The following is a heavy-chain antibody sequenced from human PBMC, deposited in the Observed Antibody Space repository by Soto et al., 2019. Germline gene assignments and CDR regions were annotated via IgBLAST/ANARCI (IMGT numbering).Heavy chain of an antibody. CDR2: IYYSGST. CDR1: GCSISSSSYY. Sequence: SDTLSLTCTVSGCSISSSSYYWGWIRQPPGKGLEWIGSIYYSGSTYYNPSLKSRVTISVDTSKNQFSLKLSSVTAADTAVYYCAGGAIAVAGTYFDYWGQGTLVT. D-gene: IGHD6-19*01. CDR3: AGGAIAVAGTYFDY. V-gene: IGHV4-39*01. J-gene: IGHJ4*02.